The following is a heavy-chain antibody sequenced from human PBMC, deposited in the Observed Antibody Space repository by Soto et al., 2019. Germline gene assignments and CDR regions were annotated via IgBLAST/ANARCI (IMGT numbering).Heavy chain of an antibody. D-gene: IGHD5-12*01. CDR2: ISGSGGST. V-gene: IGHV3-23*01. J-gene: IGHJ4*02. CDR3: AKHRGYSGYDLPRSGGDY. Sequence: GGSLRLSCAASGFTFSSYAMSWVRQAPGKGLEWVSAISGSGGSTYYADSVKGRFTISRDNSKNTLYLQMNSLRAEDTAVDYCAKHRGYSGYDLPRSGGDYWGQGTLVTVSS. CDR1: GFTFSSYA.